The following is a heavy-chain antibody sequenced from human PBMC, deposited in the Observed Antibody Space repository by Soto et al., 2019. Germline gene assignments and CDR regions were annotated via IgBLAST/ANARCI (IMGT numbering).Heavy chain of an antibody. J-gene: IGHJ4*02. CDR3: VRSTIAPRLFMYPFDY. V-gene: IGHV4-30-2*03. CDR2: MYYSGST. Sequence: SETLSLTCAVSGGSISSGGYSWSWIRQPPGKGLECIGYMYYSGSTYYNPSLKSRVTISLDTSKNQFSLRLNSVTAADTAVYYCVRSTIAPRLFMYPFDYWGQGTLVTVSS. D-gene: IGHD6-6*01. CDR1: GGSISSGGYS.